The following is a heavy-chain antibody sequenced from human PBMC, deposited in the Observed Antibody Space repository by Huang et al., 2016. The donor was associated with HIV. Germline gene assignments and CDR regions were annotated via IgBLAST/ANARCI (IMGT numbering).Heavy chain of an antibody. D-gene: IGHD6-13*01. CDR1: GGSISSSSYY. CDR3: AAHGRIVGIPAAPLRFDP. J-gene: IGHJ5*02. V-gene: IGHV4-39*01. CDR2: IYHSGPT. Sequence: QLQLQESGPGLVKPSETLSLTCTVSGGSISSSSYYWGWIRQPPGKGLEWIGSIYHSGPTYYNPSLKSRVTISVDTSRTQFSLKLGSVTAADTAVYYCAAHGRIVGIPAAPLRFDPWGQGTLVTVSS.